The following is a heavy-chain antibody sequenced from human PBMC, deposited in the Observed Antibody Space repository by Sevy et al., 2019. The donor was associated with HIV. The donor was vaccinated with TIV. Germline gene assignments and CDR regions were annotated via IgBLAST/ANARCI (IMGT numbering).Heavy chain of an antibody. CDR2: LSFGCGKI. Sequence: GGSLRLSCAASGFAFYDYSMSWIRQAPGKGLEWVANLSFGCGKINYADSVKGRFTISRDNSKNSFYLQMDNLRVKDTALYYCARDACTRPHDYWGQGARVTVSS. CDR1: GFAFYDYS. CDR3: ARDACTRPHDY. D-gene: IGHD2-8*01. V-gene: IGHV3-23*01. J-gene: IGHJ4*02.